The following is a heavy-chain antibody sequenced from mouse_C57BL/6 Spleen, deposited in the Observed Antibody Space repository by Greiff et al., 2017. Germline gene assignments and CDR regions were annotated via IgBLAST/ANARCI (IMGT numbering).Heavy chain of an antibody. J-gene: IGHJ3*01. CDR1: GYTFTSYW. Sequence: QVQLQQPGAELVRPGSSVKLSCKASGYTFTSYWMHWVKQRPIQGLEWIGNIDPSDSETHYNQKFKDKATLTVDKSSSTAYMQLSSLTSEDSAVYYGAILTGTTWFAYWGQGTLVTVSA. V-gene: IGHV1-52*01. CDR3: AILTGTTWFAY. D-gene: IGHD4-1*01. CDR2: IDPSDSET.